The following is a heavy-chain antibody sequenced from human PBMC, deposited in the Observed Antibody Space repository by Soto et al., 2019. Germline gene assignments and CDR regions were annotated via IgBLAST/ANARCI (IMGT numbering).Heavy chain of an antibody. J-gene: IGHJ4*02. CDR3: ARFWPGDGTPGSYSVYFDY. V-gene: IGHV4-39*01. CDR1: GGSISSSSYY. D-gene: IGHD3-10*01. Sequence: QLQLQESGPGLVKPSETLSLTCTVSGGSISSSSYYWGWIRQPPGKGLEWIGSIYYSGSTYYNPSLKSRVTISVDTSKNQFSLKLSSVTAADTAVYYCARFWPGDGTPGSYSVYFDYWGQGTLVTVSS. CDR2: IYYSGST.